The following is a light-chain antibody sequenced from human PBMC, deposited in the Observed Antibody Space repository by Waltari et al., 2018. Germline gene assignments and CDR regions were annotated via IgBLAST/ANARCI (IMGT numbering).Light chain of an antibody. CDR2: DVS. CDR3: SSYTSSTTGI. CDR1: SSDVGGYEY. V-gene: IGLV2-14*01. J-gene: IGLJ2*01. Sequence: SALTQPDSVSGSPGQSITISCTGVSSDVGGYEYVSWYQQHPGKAPKVIIYDVSNRPSGVSNLFSGSKSGSSASLTISGLQAEDEADYYCSSYTSSTTGIFGGGTKLTVL.